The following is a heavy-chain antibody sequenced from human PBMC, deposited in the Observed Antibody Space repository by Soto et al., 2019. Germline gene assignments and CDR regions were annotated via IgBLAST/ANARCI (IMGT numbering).Heavy chain of an antibody. CDR3: ARGYRGGSWFDP. Sequence: GASVKVSCKASGGTFSSYAISWVRQAPGQGLEWMGGIIPIFGTANYAQKFQGRVTITADESTSTAYMELSSLRSEDTAVYYCARGYRGGSWFDPWGQGTLVTVSS. J-gene: IGHJ5*02. D-gene: IGHD2-21*01. CDR1: GGTFSSYA. V-gene: IGHV1-69*13. CDR2: IIPIFGTA.